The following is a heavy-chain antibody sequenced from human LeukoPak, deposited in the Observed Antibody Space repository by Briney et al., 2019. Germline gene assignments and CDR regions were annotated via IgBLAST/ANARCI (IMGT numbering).Heavy chain of an antibody. V-gene: IGHV2-5*02. CDR2: IYWDDDK. D-gene: IGHD3-22*01. J-gene: IGHJ4*02. CDR1: GFSLSTSGVG. Sequence: SGPTLVNPTQTLTLTCTFSGFSLSTSGVGVGWIRQPPGKALKWLALIYWDDDKRYSPSLKSRLTITKDTSKNQVVLTMTNMDPVDTATYYCAHRQLHYYDQPFDYWGQGTLVTVSS. CDR3: AHRQLHYYDQPFDY.